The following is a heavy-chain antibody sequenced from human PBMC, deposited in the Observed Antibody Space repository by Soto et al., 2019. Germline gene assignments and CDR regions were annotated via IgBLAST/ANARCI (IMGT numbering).Heavy chain of an antibody. V-gene: IGHV1-46*01. CDR1: GDTFTSCY. J-gene: IGHJ5*02. CDR3: ARERRDGYSFDP. Sequence: ASVKVSCKASGDTFTSCYMHWVRQAPGQGLEWMGIINPSGGSTSYAQKFQGRVTMTRDTSTSTVYMELSSLRSEDTAVYYCARERRDGYSFDPWGQGTLVTVSS. CDR2: INPSGGST. D-gene: IGHD5-12*01.